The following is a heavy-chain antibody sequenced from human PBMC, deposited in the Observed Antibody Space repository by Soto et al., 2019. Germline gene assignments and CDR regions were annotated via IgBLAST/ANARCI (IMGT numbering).Heavy chain of an antibody. CDR1: GGSVSSGSYY. J-gene: IGHJ4*02. CDR2: IYYSGST. D-gene: IGHD5-12*01. Sequence: SETLSLTCTVSGGSVSSGSYYWSWIRQPPGKGLEWIGYIYYSGSTNYDPSLKSRVTISVDTSKNQFSLKLSSVNAADTAVYYCECYSGYDSFDYWGQRTLVPVSS. CDR3: ECYSGYDSFDY. V-gene: IGHV4-61*01.